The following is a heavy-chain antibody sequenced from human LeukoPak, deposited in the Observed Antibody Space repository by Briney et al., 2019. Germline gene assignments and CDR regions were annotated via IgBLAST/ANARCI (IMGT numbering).Heavy chain of an antibody. V-gene: IGHV4-34*01. CDR3: ARGITLESYFDY. D-gene: IGHD1-1*01. Sequence: SETLSLTCTVYGGSFIGYYWSWIRQPPGKGLEWSGEINHSGSTNYNPSLKSRVTISVDTSKTQFSLKLTSITAADTAVYYCARGITLESYFDYWGQGTLVTVSS. J-gene: IGHJ4*02. CDR2: INHSGST. CDR1: GGSFIGYY.